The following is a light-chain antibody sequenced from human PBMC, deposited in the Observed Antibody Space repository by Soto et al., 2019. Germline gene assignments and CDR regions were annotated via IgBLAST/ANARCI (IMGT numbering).Light chain of an antibody. CDR1: QSISRY. CDR2: GAS. Sequence: IVLTQSPGTLSLSPGERTTLSCRASQSISRYLAWYQQKPGQGPRLLIYGASSRATGTPDRFSGSRSGTDFTLTISRLEPEDFAVYYCQQYGSSGTFGQGTKVDI. J-gene: IGKJ1*01. V-gene: IGKV3-20*01. CDR3: QQYGSSGT.